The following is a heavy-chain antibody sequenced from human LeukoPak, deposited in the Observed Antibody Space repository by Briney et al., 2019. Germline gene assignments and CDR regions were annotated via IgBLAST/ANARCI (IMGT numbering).Heavy chain of an antibody. CDR2: IYYSGST. CDR3: AIAIFGVARFDY. CDR1: GGSTSSYY. V-gene: IGHV4-59*01. J-gene: IGHJ4*02. D-gene: IGHD3-3*01. Sequence: PSETLSLTCTVSGGSTSSYYWSWIRQPPGKGLEWIGYIYYSGSTNYNPSLKSRVTISVDTSKNQFSLKLSSVTAADTAVYYWAIAIFGVARFDYWGQGTLVTVSS.